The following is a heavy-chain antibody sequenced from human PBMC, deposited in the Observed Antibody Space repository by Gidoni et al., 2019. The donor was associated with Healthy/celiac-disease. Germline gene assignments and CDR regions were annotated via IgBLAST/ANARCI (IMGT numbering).Heavy chain of an antibody. CDR3: ARSILSSAPYWFDP. Sequence: EVQLVESGGGLVQPGGSLRLSCAASGFTFSSYWMVWVRQAPGKGLGWVANIKQDGSEKYYVDSVKGRFTISRDNAKNSLYLQMNSLRAEDTAVYYCARSILSSAPYWFDPWGQGTLVTVSS. CDR1: GFTFSSYW. V-gene: IGHV3-7*01. J-gene: IGHJ5*02. CDR2: IKQDGSEK. D-gene: IGHD3-22*01.